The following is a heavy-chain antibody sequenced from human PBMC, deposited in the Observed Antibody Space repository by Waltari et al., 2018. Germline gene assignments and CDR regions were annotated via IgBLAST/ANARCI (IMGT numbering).Heavy chain of an antibody. CDR2: IYYSGGT. CDR3: ARHYRGGDY. J-gene: IGHJ4*02. V-gene: IGHV4-59*08. D-gene: IGHD3-16*01. CDR1: GGSISGYY. Sequence: QVQLQESGPGLVKPSETLSLTCTASGGSISGYYWSWIRQPPGKGLEWIGYIYYSGGTNYNPSLKSRVTMSVDTSKNQFSLKLSSVTAADTAVYYCARHYRGGDYWGQGTLVTVSS.